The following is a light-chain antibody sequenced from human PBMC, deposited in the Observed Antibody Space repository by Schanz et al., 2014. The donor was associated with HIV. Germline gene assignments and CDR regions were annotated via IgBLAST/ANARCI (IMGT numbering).Light chain of an antibody. Sequence: QSALTQPASVSGSPGQSITISCTGTSSDVGSYNLVSWYQQHPGKAPKLMIYEVSKRPSGVPDRLSGSKSGNTASLTISGLQAEDEADYYCLSYDRSLSGPYLFGTGTKLTVL. V-gene: IGLV2-14*02. CDR3: LSYDRSLSGPYL. J-gene: IGLJ1*01. CDR2: EVS. CDR1: SSDVGSYNL.